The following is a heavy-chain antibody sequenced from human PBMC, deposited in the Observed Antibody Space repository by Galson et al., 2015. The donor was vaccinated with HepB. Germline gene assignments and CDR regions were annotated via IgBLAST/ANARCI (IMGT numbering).Heavy chain of an antibody. D-gene: IGHD4-17*01. J-gene: IGHJ4*02. Sequence: SLRLSCAASGFTFSTHVMNWVRQAPGKGLEWVSAISGSGRGTYYAEFVKGRFTISRDNSVDTLYLQMNSLRAEDAAVYYCAKAPSAITVNTGDYFEQWGQGTLVTVSS. CDR2: ISGSGRGT. CDR1: GFTFSTHV. V-gene: IGHV3-23*01. CDR3: AKAPSAITVNTGDYFEQ.